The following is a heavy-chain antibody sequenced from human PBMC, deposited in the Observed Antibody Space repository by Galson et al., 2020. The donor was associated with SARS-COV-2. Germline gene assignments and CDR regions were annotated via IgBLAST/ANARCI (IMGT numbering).Heavy chain of an antibody. CDR1: GDSIRSSSYY. CDR3: ARDSTSWYRVLDY. CDR2: IYYSGST. J-gene: IGHJ4*02. D-gene: IGHD6-13*01. V-gene: IGHV4-39*02. Sequence: ASETLSLTCTVSGDSIRSSSYYWGWIRQPPGKGLEWIASIYYSGSTYYNPSLKSRVTISVDTSKNQFSLRLNSVIAADTAVYYCARDSTSWYRVLDYWGQGTLVTVS.